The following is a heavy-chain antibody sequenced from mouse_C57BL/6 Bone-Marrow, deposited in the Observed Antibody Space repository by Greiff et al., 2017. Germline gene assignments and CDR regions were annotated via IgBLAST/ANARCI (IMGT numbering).Heavy chain of an antibody. Sequence: QVQLQQPGAELVKPGASVKMSCKASGYTFTSYWITWVKQRPGQGLAWIGDIYPGRGSTNYNEKFKSKATLTVDTSSSTAYMQLSSLTSEDSAVYYCARSKAYYKAYWGQGTLVTVSA. CDR1: GYTFTSYW. CDR3: ARSKAYYKAY. D-gene: IGHD2-12*01. V-gene: IGHV1-55*01. CDR2: IYPGRGST. J-gene: IGHJ3*01.